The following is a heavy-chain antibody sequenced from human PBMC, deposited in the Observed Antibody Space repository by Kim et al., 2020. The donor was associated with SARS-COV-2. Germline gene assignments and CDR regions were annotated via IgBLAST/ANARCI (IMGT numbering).Heavy chain of an antibody. CDR1: GFTFSSHG. CDR2: VTGSGWGT. D-gene: IGHD3-10*01. CDR3: AKAYSYSGTPRGHFDN. J-gene: IGHJ4*02. Sequence: GGSLRLSCVGSGFTFSSHGMSWVRQAPGKGLEWVSAVTGSGWGTNYADSVKGRFTISRDNYKNTLYLQMNSLKVEDTAVYYCAKAYSYSGTPRGHFDNWGQGTLVTVSS. V-gene: IGHV3-23*01.